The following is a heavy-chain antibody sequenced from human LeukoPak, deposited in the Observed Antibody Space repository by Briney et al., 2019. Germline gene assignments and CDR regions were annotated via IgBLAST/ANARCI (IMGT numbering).Heavy chain of an antibody. CDR1: GGSISTYH. CDR2: IYYSGST. D-gene: IGHD4-11*01. Sequence: SETLSLTCTVSGGSISTYHWSWIRQPPGKGLEWIGYIYYSGSTNYNPSLKSRVTMSVDTSKNQFSLKLSSVTAADTAVYYCARAPSGVTTVTPCWFDPWGQGTLVTVSS. CDR3: ARAPSGVTTVTPCWFDP. V-gene: IGHV4-59*01. J-gene: IGHJ5*02.